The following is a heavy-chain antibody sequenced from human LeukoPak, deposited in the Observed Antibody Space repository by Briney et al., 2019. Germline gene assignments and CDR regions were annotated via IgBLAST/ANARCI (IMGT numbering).Heavy chain of an antibody. D-gene: IGHD3-22*01. CDR3: ARGLSRSRGYYYGDY. J-gene: IGHJ4*02. CDR1: GYTFTSYD. CDR2: MNPNSGNT. Sequence: ASVKVSCTASGYTFTSYDINWVRQAPGQGLEGMGWMNPNSGNTGYAQKFQGRVTMPRNTSISTAYIELSSLRSEDTAVYYCARGLSRSRGYYYGDYWGQGTLVTVSS. V-gene: IGHV1-8*01.